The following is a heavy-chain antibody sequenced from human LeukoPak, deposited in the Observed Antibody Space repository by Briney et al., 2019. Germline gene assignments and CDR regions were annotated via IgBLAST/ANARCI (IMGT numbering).Heavy chain of an antibody. CDR2: IYHSGST. CDR3: ARSHCSGDSCNSNPTHFDY. Sequence: SETLSLTCAVSGYSISSDYYWGWIRQPPGKGLECIGSIYHSGSTYYNPSLKSRVTISVDTSKNQFSLKLSSVTAADTAVYYCARSHCSGDSCNSNPTHFDYWGQGTLVTVSS. CDR1: GYSISSDYY. J-gene: IGHJ4*02. V-gene: IGHV4-38-2*01. D-gene: IGHD2-15*01.